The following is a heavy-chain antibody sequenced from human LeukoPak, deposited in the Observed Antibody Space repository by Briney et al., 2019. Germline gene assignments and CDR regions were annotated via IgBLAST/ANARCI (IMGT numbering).Heavy chain of an antibody. V-gene: IGHV3-30*01. D-gene: IGHD2/OR15-2a*01. CDR1: GFTFSSYA. Sequence: GGSLRLSCAASGFTFSSYAMHWVRQAPGKGLEWVAVISYDGSNKYYADSVKGRFTISRDNSKNTLYLQMNRLRAEDTAVYYCALLATWGQGTLVTVSS. CDR2: ISYDGSNK. J-gene: IGHJ5*02. CDR3: ALLAT.